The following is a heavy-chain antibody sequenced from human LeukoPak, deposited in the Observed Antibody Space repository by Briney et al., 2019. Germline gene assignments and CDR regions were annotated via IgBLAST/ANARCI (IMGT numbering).Heavy chain of an antibody. CDR1: GYTFTSFY. J-gene: IGHJ4*02. CDR2: INPSGGST. D-gene: IGHD3-22*01. V-gene: IGHV1-46*01. Sequence: GASVKVSCKASGYTFTSFYMHWVRQAPGQGLEWMGIINPSGGSTSYAQKFQGGVTMTRDTSTSTVYMELSSLRSEDTAVYYCAREPPDPGILNDSSGLDYWGQGTLVTVSS. CDR3: AREPPDPGILNDSSGLDY.